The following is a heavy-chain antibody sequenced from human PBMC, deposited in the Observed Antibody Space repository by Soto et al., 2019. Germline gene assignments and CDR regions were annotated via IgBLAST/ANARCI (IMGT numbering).Heavy chain of an antibody. Sequence: QVQLVQSGAEVKKPGASVKVSCKASGYTFTSYDINWVRQATGQGLEWMGWMNPKSGNTGYAQKLQGRVTMAMNTSIRTAYTGLSSLRSEDTAVYYCARGLGPHRNWFDPWGQGTLVTVSS. CDR1: GYTFTSYD. CDR3: ARGLGPHRNWFDP. CDR2: MNPKSGNT. V-gene: IGHV1-8*01. J-gene: IGHJ5*02.